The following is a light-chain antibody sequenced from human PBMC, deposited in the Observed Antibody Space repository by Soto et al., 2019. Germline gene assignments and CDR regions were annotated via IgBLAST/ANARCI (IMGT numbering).Light chain of an antibody. CDR2: GVS. CDR1: QNLGTLY. CDR3: QQYGSSPLIT. J-gene: IGKJ5*01. V-gene: IGKV3-20*01. Sequence: EIVLTQSPGTLSLSPGERGTLSCRASQNLGTLYLAWFQQKPGQAPKFLIYGVSSRATGIPDRFSGSGSGTDFTLTISRLEPEDFAVYHCQQYGSSPLITFGQGTRLEIK.